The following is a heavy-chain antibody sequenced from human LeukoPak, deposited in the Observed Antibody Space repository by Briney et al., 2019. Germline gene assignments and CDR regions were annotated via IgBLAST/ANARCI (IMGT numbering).Heavy chain of an antibody. CDR3: ARGGGYDILTGYYVPFDY. D-gene: IGHD3-9*01. V-gene: IGHV1-18*01. CDR1: GYIFTSYG. CDR2: ISGYNGNT. J-gene: IGHJ4*02. Sequence: GASVKVSYKTSGYIFTSYGISWVRQAPGQGLEWMGWISGYNGNTNFAQKFQGRVIMTTEKSTSTAYMELRSLRSDDTAVYYCARGGGYDILTGYYVPFDYWGQGTLVTVSS.